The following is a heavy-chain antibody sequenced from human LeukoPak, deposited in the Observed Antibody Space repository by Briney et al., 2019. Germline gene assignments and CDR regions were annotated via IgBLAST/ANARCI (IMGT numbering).Heavy chain of an antibody. CDR3: AREVDSGAFDI. CDR2: IWYDGSNK. Sequence: GGSLRLSCAASGFTFSSYGMHWVRQAPGKGLEWVAVIWYDGSNKYYADSVKGRFTISRDNSKNTLYLQMNSLRPEDTAVYYCAREVDSGAFDIWGQGTMVTVSS. CDR1: GFTFSSYG. J-gene: IGHJ3*02. V-gene: IGHV3-33*01. D-gene: IGHD2-15*01.